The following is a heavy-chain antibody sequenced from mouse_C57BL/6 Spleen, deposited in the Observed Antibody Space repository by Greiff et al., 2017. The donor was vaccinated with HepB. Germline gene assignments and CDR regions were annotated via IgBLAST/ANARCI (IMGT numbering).Heavy chain of an antibody. J-gene: IGHJ2*01. V-gene: IGHV1-64*01. CDR3: ARDGGQFLYYYGSSYCDY. CDR2: IHPNSGST. D-gene: IGHD1-1*01. CDR1: GYTFTSYW. Sequence: QVQLKQPGAELVKPGASVKLSCKASGYTFTSYWMHWVKQRPGQGLEWIGMIHPNSGSTNYNEKFKSKATLTVDKSSSTAYMQLSSLTSEDSAVYYCARDGGQFLYYYGSSYCDYWGQGTTLTVSS.